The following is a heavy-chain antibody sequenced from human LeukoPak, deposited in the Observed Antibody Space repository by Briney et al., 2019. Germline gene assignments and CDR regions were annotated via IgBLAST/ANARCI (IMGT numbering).Heavy chain of an antibody. V-gene: IGHV4-34*01. CDR2: INHSGST. CDR1: GGSFSGYY. Sequence: SETLSLTCGVYGGSFSGYYWSWIRQPPGKGLEWIGEINHSGSTNYNPSLKSRVTISVDTSKNQFSLKLSSVTAADTAVYYCAGGGDYDSSGYSFDYWGQGTLVTVSS. J-gene: IGHJ4*02. CDR3: AGGGDYDSSGYSFDY. D-gene: IGHD3-22*01.